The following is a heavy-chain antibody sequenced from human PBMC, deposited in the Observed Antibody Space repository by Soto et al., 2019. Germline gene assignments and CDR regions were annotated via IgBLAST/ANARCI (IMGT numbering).Heavy chain of an antibody. V-gene: IGHV3-53*01. CDR3: AAPWVFAAAAGFDP. CDR1: GFTVSSNH. J-gene: IGHJ5*02. D-gene: IGHD6-13*01. Sequence: TGGSLRLSCAASGFTVSSNHMSWVRQAPGKGLEWVSVIYSGGSTYYADSVKGRFTISRDNSKNTLYLQMNSLRAEDTAVYYCAAPWVFAAAAGFDPWGQGTLVTVSS. CDR2: IYSGGST.